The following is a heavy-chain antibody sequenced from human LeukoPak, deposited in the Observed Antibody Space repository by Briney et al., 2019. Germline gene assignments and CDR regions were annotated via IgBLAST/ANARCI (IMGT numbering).Heavy chain of an antibody. D-gene: IGHD6-13*01. Sequence: PGGSLRLSCAASGFTFSSYWMSWVRQAPGKGLEWVSAISGSGGSTYYADSVKGRFTISRDNSKNTLYLQMNSLRAEDTAVYYCAKDLFLGYSSSWSIDYWGQGTLVTVSS. J-gene: IGHJ4*02. CDR2: ISGSGGST. CDR3: AKDLFLGYSSSWSIDY. V-gene: IGHV3-23*01. CDR1: GFTFSSYW.